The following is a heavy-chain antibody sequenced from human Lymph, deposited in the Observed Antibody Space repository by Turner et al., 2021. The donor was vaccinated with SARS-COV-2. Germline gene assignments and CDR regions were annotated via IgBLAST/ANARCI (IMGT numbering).Heavy chain of an antibody. V-gene: IGHV1-69*10. CDR2: IIPILAIA. Sequence: QVQLVQSGAEVQKPGSSVKVSCKASGGTFSSYAITWVRQAPGQGREWMGGIIPILAIANYAQKFQGRVTITADKSTSTAYMELSSLRSEDTAVYYCARDSPYCSSTSCYDPWGQGTLVTVSS. CDR3: ARDSPYCSSTSCYDP. CDR1: GGTFSSYA. J-gene: IGHJ5*02. D-gene: IGHD2-2*01.